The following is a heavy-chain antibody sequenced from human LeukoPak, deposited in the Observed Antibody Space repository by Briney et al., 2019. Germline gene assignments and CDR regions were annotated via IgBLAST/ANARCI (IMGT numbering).Heavy chain of an antibody. D-gene: IGHD3-10*01. V-gene: IGHV3-66*01. CDR1: GFTVSSNY. CDR2: IYSGGST. Sequence: SGGSLRLSRAASGFTVSSNYMSWVRQAPGKGLEWGSVIYSGGSTYYAGSVKGRFTISRDNSKNTLYLQMNSLRAEDTAVYYCARDRITMVRGVIKPTYYYYYGMDVWGQGTTVTVSS. CDR3: ARDRITMVRGVIKPTYYYYYGMDV. J-gene: IGHJ6*02.